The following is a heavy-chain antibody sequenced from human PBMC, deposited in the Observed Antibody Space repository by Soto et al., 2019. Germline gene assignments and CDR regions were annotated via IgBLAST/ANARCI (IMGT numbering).Heavy chain of an antibody. CDR1: GYTFTIYD. CDR2: MNPNSGNT. D-gene: IGHD4-17*01. J-gene: IGHJ6*03. CDR3: ARGVDYGDYYYYYMDV. Sequence: ASVKVSCKASGYTFTIYDINWVRQATGQGLEWMGWMNPNSGNTGYAQKFQGRVTMTRNTSISTAYMELSSLRSEDTAVYYCARGVDYGDYYYYYMDVWGKGTTVTVSS. V-gene: IGHV1-8*01.